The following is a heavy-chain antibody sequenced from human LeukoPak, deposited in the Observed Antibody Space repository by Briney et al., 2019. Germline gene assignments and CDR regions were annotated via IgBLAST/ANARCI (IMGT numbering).Heavy chain of an antibody. CDR1: GFTFSSYA. CDR3: AKTLLGAPNDAFDI. D-gene: IGHD1-26*01. Sequence: PGGSLRLSCAASGFTFSSYAMSWVRQAPGKGLEWVSAISGSGGSTSYADSVKGRLTISRENSKNTLYLQMNSLRAEDTAVYYCAKTLLGAPNDAFDIWGQGTMVTVSS. V-gene: IGHV3-23*01. J-gene: IGHJ3*02. CDR2: ISGSGGST.